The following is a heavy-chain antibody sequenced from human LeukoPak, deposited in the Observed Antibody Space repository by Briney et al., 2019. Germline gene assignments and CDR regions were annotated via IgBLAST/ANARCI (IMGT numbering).Heavy chain of an antibody. V-gene: IGHV3-30*01. Sequence: GRSLRLSCSASGLTFSTFLMHWVRQAPGKGLEWVAVISSDGNNKYYADSVKGRFRISRDNSKKTLYLQMNGLRTEDTAVYHCHIVAVTAHSPPDSFDVWGQGTLVTVTS. CDR2: ISSDGNNK. CDR3: HIVAVTAHSPPDSFDV. J-gene: IGHJ3*01. CDR1: GLTFSTFL. D-gene: IGHD2-21*02.